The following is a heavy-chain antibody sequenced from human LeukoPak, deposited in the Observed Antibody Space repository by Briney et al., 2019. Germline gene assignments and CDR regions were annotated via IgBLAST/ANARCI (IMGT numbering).Heavy chain of an antibody. D-gene: IGHD3-22*01. V-gene: IGHV4-39*01. CDR3: ARHTYYYDSSGYPFDY. CDR1: GGSISSSSYY. CDR2: IYYSGST. Sequence: SETLSLTCTVSGGSISSSSYYWGWTRQPPGKGLEWIGSIYYSGSTYYNPSLKSRVTISVDTSKNQFSLKLGSVTAADTAVYYCARHTYYYDSSGYPFDYWGQGTLVTVSS. J-gene: IGHJ4*02.